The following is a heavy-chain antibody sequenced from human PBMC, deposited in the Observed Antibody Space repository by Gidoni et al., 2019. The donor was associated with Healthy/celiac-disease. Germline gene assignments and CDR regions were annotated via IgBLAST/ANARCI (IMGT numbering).Heavy chain of an antibody. Sequence: VQLVQSGAEVKTHEASGKVSCKASGATSTGYYMHWVRQAPGQGLEWMGRINPNSGGTNYAQKFQGKVTMTRDTSISTAYMELSRLRSYDTAVYYCARGDYDYIWGSPCDIWGQGTMVTVSS. V-gene: IGHV1-2*06. J-gene: IGHJ3*02. D-gene: IGHD3-16*01. CDR2: INPNSGGT. CDR1: GATSTGYY. CDR3: ARGDYDYIWGSPCDI.